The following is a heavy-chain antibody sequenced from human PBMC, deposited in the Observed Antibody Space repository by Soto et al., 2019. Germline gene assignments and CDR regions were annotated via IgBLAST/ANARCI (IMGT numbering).Heavy chain of an antibody. Sequence: ASVKVSCKASGYIFTSYAMHWVRQAPGQGLEWMGWISAYNGNTNYAQKLQGRVTMTTDTSTSTAYMELRSLRSDDTAAYYCARSRGIAAAGTSRWFDPWGQGTLVTVSS. J-gene: IGHJ5*02. CDR2: ISAYNGNT. CDR1: GYIFTSYA. CDR3: ARSRGIAAAGTSRWFDP. D-gene: IGHD6-13*01. V-gene: IGHV1-18*01.